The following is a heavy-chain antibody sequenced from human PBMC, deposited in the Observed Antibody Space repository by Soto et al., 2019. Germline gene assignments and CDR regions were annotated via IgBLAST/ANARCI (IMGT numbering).Heavy chain of an antibody. J-gene: IGHJ6*02. CDR2: IDPSDSYT. CDR3: ARQEVSMTKMYYYYYGMDV. CDR1: GYSFTSYW. V-gene: IGHV5-10-1*01. D-gene: IGHD3-22*01. Sequence: PGESLKISCKGSGYSFTSYWISWVRQMPGKGLEWMGRIDPSDSYTNYSPSFQGHVTISADKSISTAYLQWSSLKASDTAMYYCARQEVSMTKMYYYYYGMDVWGQGTTVTVAS.